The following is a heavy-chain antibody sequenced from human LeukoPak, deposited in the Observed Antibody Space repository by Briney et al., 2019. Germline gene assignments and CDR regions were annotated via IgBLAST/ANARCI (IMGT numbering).Heavy chain of an antibody. Sequence: GGSQRLSCAASGFTFSTYAMSWVRQAPGKGLEWASSISGSATNTYYADSVKGRFTISRDKSKNTLDLQMNSLRVEDTAVYYCAKARYYDSSGPFDYWGQGTLVTVSS. CDR3: AKARYYDSSGPFDY. V-gene: IGHV3-23*01. CDR1: GFTFSTYA. J-gene: IGHJ4*02. D-gene: IGHD3-22*01. CDR2: ISGSATNT.